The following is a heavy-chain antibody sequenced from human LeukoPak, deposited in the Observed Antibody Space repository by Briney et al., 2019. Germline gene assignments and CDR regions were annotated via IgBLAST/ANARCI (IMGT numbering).Heavy chain of an antibody. J-gene: IGHJ4*02. CDR3: AKGRNTMVRGAAPFDY. CDR1: GFTFSSYA. D-gene: IGHD3-10*01. V-gene: IGHV3-30*18. Sequence: GGSLRLSGAASGFTFSSYATHWVRQPPGKGREWVAVISYDGSNKYYADSVKGRFTISRDNSKNTLYPQMNSLRAEDTAVYYCAKGRNTMVRGAAPFDYWGQGTLVTVSS. CDR2: ISYDGSNK.